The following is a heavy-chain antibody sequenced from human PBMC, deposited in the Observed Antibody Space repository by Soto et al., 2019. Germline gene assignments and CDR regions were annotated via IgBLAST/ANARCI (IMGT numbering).Heavy chain of an antibody. CDR3: ATSEDYYDSSGNYPGAFDI. J-gene: IGHJ3*02. CDR1: GGSISSSNW. D-gene: IGHD3-22*01. V-gene: IGHV4-4*02. Sequence: QVQLQESGPGLVKPSGTLSLTCAVSGGSISSSNWWSWVRQPPGKGLEWIGEIYHSGSTNYNPSLKSRVTISVDKSKNQFSLKLSSVTAADTAVYYCATSEDYYDSSGNYPGAFDIWGQGTMVTVSS. CDR2: IYHSGST.